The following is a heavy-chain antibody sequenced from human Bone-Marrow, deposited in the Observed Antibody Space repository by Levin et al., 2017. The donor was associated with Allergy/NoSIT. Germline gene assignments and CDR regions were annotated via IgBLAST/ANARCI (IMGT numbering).Heavy chain of an antibody. J-gene: IGHJ4*02. CDR1: GDIFNIYW. V-gene: IGHV3-7*01. Sequence: PGGSLRLSCAMSGDIFNIYWMDWVRQAPGKGLEWVGNIKGDGSEKYYMDPVKGRFTISRDNAKNSLYLQMNSLRVDDTAIYYCVRGSGGFWGQGTLVTVSS. CDR3: VRGSGGF. D-gene: IGHD3-10*01. CDR2: IKGDGSEK.